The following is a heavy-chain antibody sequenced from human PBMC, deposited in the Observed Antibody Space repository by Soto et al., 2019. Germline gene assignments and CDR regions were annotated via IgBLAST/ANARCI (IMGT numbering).Heavy chain of an antibody. J-gene: IGHJ4*02. CDR3: ATYGDYGY. CDR2: IHHTGNT. D-gene: IGHD4-17*01. Sequence: QVQLQESGPGLVRPSQTLSLTCTVSGGSISSDSYYWSWIRQYPGKGLEWIGCIHHTGNTHNNPPLRSRVTMSIDTSKNQFSLKLSSVTAADTAVYYCATYGDYGYWGQGTLVTVSS. V-gene: IGHV4-31*03. CDR1: GGSISSDSYY.